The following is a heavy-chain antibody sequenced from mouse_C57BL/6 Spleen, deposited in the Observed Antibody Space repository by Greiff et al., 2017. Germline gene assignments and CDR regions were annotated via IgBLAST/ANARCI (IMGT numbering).Heavy chain of an antibody. CDR1: GYTFTGYW. J-gene: IGHJ4*01. V-gene: IGHV1-9*01. CDR3: ARWPLHYGSSSYYYAMDY. D-gene: IGHD1-1*01. CDR2: ILPGSGST. Sequence: QVQLKQSGAELMKPGASVKLSCKATGYTFTGYWIEWVKQRPGHGLEWIGEILPGSGSTNYNEKFKGKATFTADTSSNTAYMQLSSLTTEDSAIYYCARWPLHYGSSSYYYAMDYWGQGTSVTVSS.